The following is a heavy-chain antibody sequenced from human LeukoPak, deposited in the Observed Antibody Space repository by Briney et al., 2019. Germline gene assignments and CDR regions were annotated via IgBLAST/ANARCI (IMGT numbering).Heavy chain of an antibody. V-gene: IGHV1-8*02. Sequence: ASVKVSCKTSGYTFTAYYIHWVRQAPGQGLEWMGRINPNSGNTGYAQKFQGRVTMTRNTSISTAYMELSSLRSEDTAVYYCARNMWIQLWLRLYYYGMDVWGQGTTVTVSS. CDR1: GYTFTAYY. J-gene: IGHJ6*02. D-gene: IGHD5-18*01. CDR2: INPNSGNT. CDR3: ARNMWIQLWLRLYYYGMDV.